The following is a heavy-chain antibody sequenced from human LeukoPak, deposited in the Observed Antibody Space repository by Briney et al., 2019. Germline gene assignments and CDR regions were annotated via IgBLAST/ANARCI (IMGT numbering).Heavy chain of an antibody. V-gene: IGHV3-48*01. D-gene: IGHD3-10*01. CDR2: ISSNSSTI. Sequence: GGSLRLSCAASGFTFSSYSMNWVRQAPGKGLEWVSYISSNSSTIYYADSVKGRFTISRDNSKNTLYLQMNSLRAEDTAVYYCAKVVTMVRGVTAAFDIWGQGTMVTVSS. CDR1: GFTFSSYS. J-gene: IGHJ3*02. CDR3: AKVVTMVRGVTAAFDI.